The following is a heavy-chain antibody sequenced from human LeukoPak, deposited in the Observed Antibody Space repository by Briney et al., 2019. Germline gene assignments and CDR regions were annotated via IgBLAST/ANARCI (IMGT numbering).Heavy chain of an antibody. V-gene: IGHV3-9*01. D-gene: IGHD3-3*01. J-gene: IGHJ5*02. CDR3: AKGTYYDFWASPFDP. CDR1: RFTFDDYA. Sequence: QPGRSLRLSCAASRFTFDDYAMHWVRQAPGKGLEWVSGISWNSGSIVYADSVKGRFTISRDNAKNSLYLQMNSLRAEDTALYYCAKGTYYDFWASPFDPWGQGTLVTVSS. CDR2: ISWNSGSI.